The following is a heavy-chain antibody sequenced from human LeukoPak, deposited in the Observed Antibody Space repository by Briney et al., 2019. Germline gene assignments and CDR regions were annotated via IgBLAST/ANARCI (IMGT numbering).Heavy chain of an antibody. CDR1: GFTFSSYA. J-gene: IGHJ4*02. V-gene: IGHV3-23*01. CDR3: AKSFYGSGSFYNV. Sequence: AGGSLRLSCEASGFTFSSYAMSWVRQAPGKGLEWVSAISGSGGSTFYADSVKGRSTISRDNSKNTLYLQMNSLRAEDTAVYFCAKSFYGSGSFYNVWGQGTLVTVSS. D-gene: IGHD3-10*01. CDR2: ISGSGGST.